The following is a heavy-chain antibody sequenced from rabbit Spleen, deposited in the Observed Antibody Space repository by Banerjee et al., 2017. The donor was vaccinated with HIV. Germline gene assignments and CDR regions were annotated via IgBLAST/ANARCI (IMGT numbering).Heavy chain of an antibody. CDR3: AKTLPWDGIIYWYGMDL. D-gene: IGHD8-1*01. J-gene: IGHJ6*01. CDR2: TYAGPSGST. V-gene: IGHV1S40*01. Sequence: QSLEESGGGLVKPGASLTLTCKASGFSFNSGYDMCWVRQAPGKGLEWIACTYAGPSGSTYSAIWAKGRFTISKTSSTTVTLQMTSLTAADTATYFCAKTLPWDGIIYWYGMDLWGPGTLVTVS. CDR1: GFSFNSGYD.